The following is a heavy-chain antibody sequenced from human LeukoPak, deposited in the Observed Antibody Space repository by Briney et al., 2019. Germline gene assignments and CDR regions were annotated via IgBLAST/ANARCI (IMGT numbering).Heavy chain of an antibody. CDR2: IYHSGST. CDR1: GYSISSGYY. Sequence: KPSETLSLTCAVSGYSISSGYYWGWIRQPPGKELEWIGSIYHSGSTYYNPSLKSRVTISVDTSKNQFSLKLSSVTAADTAVYYCASSPTYYCSSTSCYQNAFDIWGQGTMVTVSS. CDR3: ASSPTYYCSSTSCYQNAFDI. V-gene: IGHV4-38-2*01. J-gene: IGHJ3*02. D-gene: IGHD2-2*01.